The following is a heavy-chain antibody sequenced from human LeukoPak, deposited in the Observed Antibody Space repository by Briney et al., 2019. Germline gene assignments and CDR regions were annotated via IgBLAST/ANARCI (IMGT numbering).Heavy chain of an antibody. CDR2: INPSGGST. CDR1: GYTFTSYY. D-gene: IGHD6-19*01. J-gene: IGHJ3*02. Sequence: GASVKVSCKASGYTFTSYYMHWVRQAPGQGLEWMGIINPSGGSTSYAQKFQGRVTMTRDTSTSTVYMELSSLRSEDTAVYYCARGLGISGIAVANDAFDIWGQGTMVTVSS. CDR3: ARGLGISGIAVANDAFDI. V-gene: IGHV1-46*01.